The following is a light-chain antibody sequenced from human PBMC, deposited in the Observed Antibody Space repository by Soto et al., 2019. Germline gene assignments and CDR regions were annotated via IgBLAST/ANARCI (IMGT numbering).Light chain of an antibody. V-gene: IGLV4-69*01. Sequence: QSVLTQSPSASASLGASVKLTCTLSSGHNSYAIAWHQQQPEKGPRYLMKVNSDGSHSKGDGIPDRFSGSSSGAERYLTISSLQSEDEADYYCQTWSTDIRVFGGGNKLTVL. CDR3: QTWSTDIRV. CDR1: SGHNSYA. CDR2: VNSDGSH. J-gene: IGLJ3*02.